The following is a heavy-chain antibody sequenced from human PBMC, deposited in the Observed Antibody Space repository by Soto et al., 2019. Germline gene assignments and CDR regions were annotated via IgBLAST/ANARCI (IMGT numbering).Heavy chain of an antibody. V-gene: IGHV3-30*03. D-gene: IGHD3-16*01. J-gene: IGHJ4*02. CDR1: GFTFSRYG. Sequence: PGGSLRLSCAASGFTFSRYGMHWVRQAPGKGLEWVAFISYDGSNEYYADSVKGRFTVSRDNSKNTLSLQMNSLRAEDMALYYCARIPNELRLGEFATVDFWGQGSLVTVSS. CDR2: ISYDGSNE. CDR3: ARIPNELRLGEFATVDF.